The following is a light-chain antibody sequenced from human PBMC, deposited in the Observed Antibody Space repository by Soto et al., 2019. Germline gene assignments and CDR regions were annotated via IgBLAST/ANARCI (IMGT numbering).Light chain of an antibody. V-gene: IGLV1-40*01. CDR1: SSTIGAGYD. J-gene: IGLJ2*01. CDR3: QSYDSSLNGHVV. Sequence: QSVLTQPPSVSGAPGQWVTISCTGSSSTIGAGYDVHWYQHLPGTAPKLLIYHNTNRPSGVPDRFSASKSGTSASLAITGLQDEDEAGYYCQSYDSSLNGHVVFGGGTKLTVL. CDR2: HNT.